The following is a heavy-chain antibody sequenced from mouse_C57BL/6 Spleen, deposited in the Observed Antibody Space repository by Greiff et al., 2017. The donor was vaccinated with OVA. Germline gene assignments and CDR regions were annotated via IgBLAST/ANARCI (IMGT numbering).Heavy chain of an antibody. CDR1: GYTFTSYW. V-gene: IGHV1-69*01. CDR2: IDPSDSYT. J-gene: IGHJ4*01. CDR3: AIMDY. Sequence: QVQLKQPGAELVMPGASVKLSCKASGYTFTSYWMHWVKQRPGQCLEWIGEIDPSDSYTNYNQKFKGKSTLTVDKSSSTAYMQLSSLTSEDSAVYYCAIMDYWGQGTSDTVSS.